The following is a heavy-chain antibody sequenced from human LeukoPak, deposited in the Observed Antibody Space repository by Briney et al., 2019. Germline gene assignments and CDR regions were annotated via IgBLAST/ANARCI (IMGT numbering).Heavy chain of an antibody. CDR3: ASGSGSYRTPYYYMDV. Sequence: GGSLRLSCAASGFTVSSNYMSWVRQAPGKGLEWVSVIYSGGSTYYADSVKGRFTISRDNSKNTLYLQMNSLRAEDTAVCYCASGSGSYRTPYYYMDVWGKGTTVTVSS. CDR2: IYSGGST. CDR1: GFTVSSNY. D-gene: IGHD3-10*01. V-gene: IGHV3-53*01. J-gene: IGHJ6*03.